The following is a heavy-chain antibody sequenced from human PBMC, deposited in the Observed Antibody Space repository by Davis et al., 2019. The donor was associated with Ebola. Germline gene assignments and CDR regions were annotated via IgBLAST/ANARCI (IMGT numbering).Heavy chain of an antibody. CDR1: GFTFPTYW. CDR2: IKVDGSDK. D-gene: IGHD3-3*01. CDR3: VRETSDYDVSH. V-gene: IGHV3-7*01. Sequence: PGGSLRLSCAASGFTFPTYWMSWVRQAPGKGLEWVANIKVDGSDKYYVDSVKGRFTISGDNARNSLYLQMNSLRPEDTALYYCVRETSDYDVSHWGQGTLVTVSS. J-gene: IGHJ4*02.